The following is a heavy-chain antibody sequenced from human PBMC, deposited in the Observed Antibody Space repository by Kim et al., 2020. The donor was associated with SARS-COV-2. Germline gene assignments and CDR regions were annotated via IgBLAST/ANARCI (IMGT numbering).Heavy chain of an antibody. Sequence: ASVKVSCKASGYTFTGYYMHWVRQAPGQGLEWMGWINPNSGGTNYAQKFQGRVTMTRDTSISTAYMELSRLRSDDTAVYYCARDGGYSYGWLDYYYGMDVWGQGTTVTVSS. J-gene: IGHJ6*02. CDR1: GYTFTGYY. CDR2: INPNSGGT. V-gene: IGHV1-2*02. CDR3: ARDGGYSYGWLDYYYGMDV. D-gene: IGHD5-18*01.